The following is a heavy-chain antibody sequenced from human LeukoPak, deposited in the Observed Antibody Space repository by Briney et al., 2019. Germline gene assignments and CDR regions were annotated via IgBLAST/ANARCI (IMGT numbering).Heavy chain of an antibody. Sequence: SETLSLTCTVSGGSISSSSYYWGWIRQPPGKGLEWIGSIYYSGSTYYNPSLKSRVTVSVDTSKNHYALKLSSVTAADTAVYYCARRLSMDVWGKGTTVTVSS. D-gene: IGHD2/OR15-2a*01. CDR3: ARRLSMDV. CDR2: IYYSGST. CDR1: GGSISSSSYY. J-gene: IGHJ6*04. V-gene: IGHV4-39*02.